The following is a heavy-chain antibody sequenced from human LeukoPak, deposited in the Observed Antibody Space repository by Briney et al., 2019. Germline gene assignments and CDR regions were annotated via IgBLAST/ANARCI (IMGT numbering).Heavy chain of an antibody. CDR1: GFTFSSYW. CDR3: ARGSRLWFGEPMDY. J-gene: IGHJ4*02. CDR2: IKQDGSEK. V-gene: IGHV3-7*03. D-gene: IGHD3-10*01. Sequence: GGSLRLSCAASGFTFSSYWMSWVRQAPGKGLEWVANIKQDGSEKYYVDSVKGRFTISRDNAKNSLYLQMNSLRAEDTAVYYCARGSRLWFGEPMDYWGQGTLVTVSS.